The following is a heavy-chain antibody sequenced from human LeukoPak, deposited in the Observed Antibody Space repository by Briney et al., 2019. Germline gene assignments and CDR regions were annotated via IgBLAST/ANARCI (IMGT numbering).Heavy chain of an antibody. CDR3: AKVTLWFREDDAFDI. CDR2: ISGSGGTT. D-gene: IGHD3-10*01. CDR1: GFTFSSYA. J-gene: IGHJ3*02. Sequence: AGSLRLSCAASGFTFSSYAMTWVRQAPGKGLEWVSAISGSGGTTYYADSVKGRFTISRDNSKNTLYLQMNSLRDEDTAVYYCAKVTLWFREDDAFDIWGQGTMVTVSS. V-gene: IGHV3-23*01.